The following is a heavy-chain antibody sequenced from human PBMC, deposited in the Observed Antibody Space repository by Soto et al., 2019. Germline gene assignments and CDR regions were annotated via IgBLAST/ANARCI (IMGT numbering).Heavy chain of an antibody. D-gene: IGHD1-26*01. CDR1: GVTFADST. CDR3: TRVGKFDY. CDR2: IRSEANGGTT. Sequence: GCSLRLGSRWCGVTFADSTISGARQAPGKGLEWVGLIRSEANGGTTHYAASVHGGFIISRDDSRGIAFLQMNNLKSEDTAVYYCTRVGKFDYWGQGTLVTGSS. V-gene: IGHV3-49*04. J-gene: IGHJ4*02.